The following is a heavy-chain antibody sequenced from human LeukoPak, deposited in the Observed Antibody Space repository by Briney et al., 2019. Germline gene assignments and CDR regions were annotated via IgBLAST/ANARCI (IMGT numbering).Heavy chain of an antibody. CDR3: AKDSNYDFWSGYYSYYYYYMDV. V-gene: IGHV3-30*02. CDR1: GFTFSSYG. Sequence: SGGSLRLSCAASGFTFSSYGMHWVRQAPGKGLEWVAFIRYDGSNKYYADSVKGRFTISRDNSKNTLYLQMNSLRAEDTAVYYCAKDSNYDFWSGYYSYYYYYMDVWGKGTTVTVSS. CDR2: IRYDGSNK. D-gene: IGHD3-3*01. J-gene: IGHJ6*03.